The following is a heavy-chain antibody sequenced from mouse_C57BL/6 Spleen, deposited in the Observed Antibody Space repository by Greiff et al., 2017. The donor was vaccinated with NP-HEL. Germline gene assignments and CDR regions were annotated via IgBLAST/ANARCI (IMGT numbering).Heavy chain of an antibody. CDR2: ISYDGSN. CDR1: GYSITSGYY. V-gene: IGHV3-6*01. Sequence: EVQLQQSGPGLVKPSQSLSLTCSVTGYSITSGYYWNWIRQFPGNKLEWMGYISYDGSNNYNPSLKNRISITRDTSKNQFFLKLNSVTTEDTATYYCARESVWGTGTTVTVSS. J-gene: IGHJ1*03. CDR3: ARESV.